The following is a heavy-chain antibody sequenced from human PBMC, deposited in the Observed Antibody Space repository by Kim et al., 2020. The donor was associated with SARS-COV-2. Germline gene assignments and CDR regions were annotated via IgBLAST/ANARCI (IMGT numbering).Heavy chain of an antibody. CDR1: GYSFTTYA. CDR2: INTGNGNT. D-gene: IGHD6-19*01. V-gene: IGHV1-3*04. CDR3: ARGPWEAVAGLDY. J-gene: IGHJ4*02. Sequence: ASVKVSCKASGYSFTTYAIHWVRQAPGQSLEWMAWINTGNGNTEYSQKFQGRVTIARDTSADTVDMDLISLRSEDTAVYYCARGPWEAVAGLDYWGQGTLVTVSS.